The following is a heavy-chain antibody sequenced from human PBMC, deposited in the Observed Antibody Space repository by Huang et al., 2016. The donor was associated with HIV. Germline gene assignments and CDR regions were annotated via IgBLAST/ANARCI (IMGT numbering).Heavy chain of an antibody. V-gene: IGHV1-69*13. CDR2: SIPICGTA. D-gene: IGHD5-18*01. J-gene: IGHJ4*02. CDR3: ARGPTAMVLDYFDY. Sequence: QVQLVQSGAEVKKPGSSVKVSCKASGGTFSNYAIIWVRQAPGQGLEWMGGSIPICGTANYAQKFQGRVTITADEATSTADMELSSLRSEDTAVYYCARGPTAMVLDYFDYWGQGTLVTVSS. CDR1: GGTFSNYA.